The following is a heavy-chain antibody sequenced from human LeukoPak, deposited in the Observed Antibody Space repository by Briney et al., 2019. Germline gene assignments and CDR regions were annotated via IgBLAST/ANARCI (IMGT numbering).Heavy chain of an antibody. J-gene: IGHJ6*03. D-gene: IGHD4-23*01. CDR1: GFTFDDYA. Sequence: GGSLRLSCAASGFTFDDYAMHWVRQAPGKGLEWVSGISWNSGSIGYADSVKGRFTISRDNAKNSLYLQMNGLRAEDTAVYYCARAYGGNPSYYYYYMDVWGKGTTVTVSS. CDR3: ARAYGGNPSYYYYYMDV. V-gene: IGHV3-9*01. CDR2: ISWNSGSI.